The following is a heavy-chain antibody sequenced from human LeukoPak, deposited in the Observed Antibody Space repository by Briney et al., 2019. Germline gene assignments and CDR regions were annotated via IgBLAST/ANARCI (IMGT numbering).Heavy chain of an antibody. CDR3: AMWPYGSGSYWEGIDY. Sequence: GGSLRLSCAASGFTFSSYVMSWVSQAPGKGLEWVSAISGSGGNTYYADSVKGRFTISRDNSKNTLFLQMNSLSAEDTAIYYCAMWPYGSGSYWEGIDYWGQGNLVTVSS. J-gene: IGHJ4*02. CDR2: ISGSGGNT. CDR1: GFTFSSYV. D-gene: IGHD3-10*01. V-gene: IGHV3-23*01.